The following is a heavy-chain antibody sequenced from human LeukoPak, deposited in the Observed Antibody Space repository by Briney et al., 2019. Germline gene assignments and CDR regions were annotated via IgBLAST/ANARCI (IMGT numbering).Heavy chain of an antibody. Sequence: GRSLRLSCAASGFTFSSYAMHWVRQAPGKGLEWVAVISYDGSNKYYADSVKGRFTISRDNSKNTLYLQMNSLRAEDTAVYYCARPHCGGDCYPPYYFDYWGQGTLVTVSS. CDR2: ISYDGSNK. CDR3: ARPHCGGDCYPPYYFDY. V-gene: IGHV3-30*04. D-gene: IGHD2-21*02. CDR1: GFTFSSYA. J-gene: IGHJ4*02.